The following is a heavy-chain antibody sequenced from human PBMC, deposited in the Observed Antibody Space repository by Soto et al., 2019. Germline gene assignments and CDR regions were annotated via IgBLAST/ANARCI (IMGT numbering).Heavy chain of an antibody. CDR1: GFTFSSYA. D-gene: IGHD3-9*01. V-gene: IGHV3-30-3*01. CDR2: ISYDGSNK. J-gene: IGHJ4*02. Sequence: QVQLVESGGGVVQPGRSLRLSCAASGFTFSSYAMHWVRQAPGKGLEWVAVISYDGSNKYYADSVKGRFTISRDNSKNTLYLQMNSLRAEDTDVYYCARDPYDILTGYYVGYFDYWGQGTLVTVSS. CDR3: ARDPYDILTGYYVGYFDY.